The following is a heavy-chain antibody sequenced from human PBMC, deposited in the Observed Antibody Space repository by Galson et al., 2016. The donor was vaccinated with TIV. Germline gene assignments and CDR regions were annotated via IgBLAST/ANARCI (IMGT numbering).Heavy chain of an antibody. CDR3: GRQYWWHNAH. Sequence: SLRLSCAASGFAFSAYFMSWLRQVPGTGPEWLAWIDNSGTATYYAESVKGRFTISRDNNKNSLHLQMNDLKEDDSAVYYCGRQYWWHNAHWGQGAVVTVSS. J-gene: IGHJ4*02. CDR1: GFAFSAYF. D-gene: IGHD2-15*01. CDR2: IDNSGTAT. V-gene: IGHV3-11*01.